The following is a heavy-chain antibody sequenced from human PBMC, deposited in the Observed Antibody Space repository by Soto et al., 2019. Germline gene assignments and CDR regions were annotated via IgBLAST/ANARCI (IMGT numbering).Heavy chain of an antibody. D-gene: IGHD3-9*01. CDR3: ARQRNTYYDILTGYYCIDY. CDR1: GGSISSSSYY. Sequence: SETLSLTCTVSGGSISSSSYYWGWIRQPPGKGLEWIGSIYYSGSTYYNPSLKSRVTISVDTSKNQFSLKLSSVAAADTAVYYCARQRNTYYDILTGYYCIDYWGQGTLVTSPQ. J-gene: IGHJ4*02. CDR2: IYYSGST. V-gene: IGHV4-39*01.